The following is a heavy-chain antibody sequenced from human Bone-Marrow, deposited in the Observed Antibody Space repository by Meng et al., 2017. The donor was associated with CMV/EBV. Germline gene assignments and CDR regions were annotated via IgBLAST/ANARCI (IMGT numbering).Heavy chain of an antibody. CDR3: AKVPSGLAGRPWWFGP. CDR2: IYYSGRT. J-gene: IGHJ5*02. D-gene: IGHD6-6*01. CDR1: GDSISNYY. Sequence: SETLSLTCTVSGDSISNYYWSWIRQPPGRGLEWNGYIYYSGRTNYSPSLESRVTISIDTSKNQFSLKLTSVTAADTAVYYCAKVPSGLAGRPWWFGPWGQGTLVTVSS. V-gene: IGHV4-59*01.